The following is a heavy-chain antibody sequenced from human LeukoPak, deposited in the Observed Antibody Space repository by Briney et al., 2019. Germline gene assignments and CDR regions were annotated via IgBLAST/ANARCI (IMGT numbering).Heavy chain of an antibody. CDR2: IIPIFGTA. CDR1: EGTFSSYA. Sequence: SVKVSCKASEGTFSSYAISWVRQAPGQGLEWMGGIIPIFGTANYAQKFQGRVAFTADKSTTTAYMELSSLRSEDTAVYYCASLYYDSSGYFGYFDYWGQGTLVTASS. V-gene: IGHV1-69*06. D-gene: IGHD3-22*01. J-gene: IGHJ4*02. CDR3: ASLYYDSSGYFGYFDY.